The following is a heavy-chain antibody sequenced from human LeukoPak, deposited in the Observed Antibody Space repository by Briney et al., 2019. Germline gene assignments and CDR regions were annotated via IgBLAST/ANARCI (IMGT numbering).Heavy chain of an antibody. Sequence: PSETLSLTCAVYGGSFSGYYWSWIRQPPGKGLEWIGEINHSGSTNYNPSLKSRVTISVDTSKNQFSLKLSSVTAADTAVYYCARGTGTPRLYYFDYWGQGTLVTVSS. D-gene: IGHD1-7*01. CDR1: GGSFSGYY. CDR2: INHSGST. J-gene: IGHJ4*02. V-gene: IGHV4-34*01. CDR3: ARGTGTPRLYYFDY.